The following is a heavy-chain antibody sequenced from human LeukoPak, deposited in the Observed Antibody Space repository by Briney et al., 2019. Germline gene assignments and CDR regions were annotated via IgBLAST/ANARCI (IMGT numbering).Heavy chain of an antibody. V-gene: IGHV1-69*13. Sequence: GASVKVSCKASGGTFSSYAISWVRQAPGQGLEWMGGIIPIFGTANYAQKFQGRVTITADESTSTAYMELSSLRSEDTAVYYCARTDYGDYVSREVAKYFQHWGQGTLVTVSS. CDR2: IIPIFGTA. CDR1: GGTFSSYA. CDR3: ARTDYGDYVSREVAKYFQH. D-gene: IGHD4-17*01. J-gene: IGHJ1*01.